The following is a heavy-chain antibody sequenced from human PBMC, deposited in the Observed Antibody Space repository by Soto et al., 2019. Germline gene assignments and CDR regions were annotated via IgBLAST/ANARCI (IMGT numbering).Heavy chain of an antibody. D-gene: IGHD1-26*01. Sequence: QLQLQESGPGLVKPSETLSLTCTVSGGSISSSSYYWGWIRQPPGKGLEWIGSIYYSGSTYYNPSLKSRVTISVDTSKNQFSLKLSSVTAADTAVYYCARYRGSQGAFDIWGQGTMVTVSS. J-gene: IGHJ3*02. CDR2: IYYSGST. CDR1: GGSISSSSYY. V-gene: IGHV4-39*01. CDR3: ARYRGSQGAFDI.